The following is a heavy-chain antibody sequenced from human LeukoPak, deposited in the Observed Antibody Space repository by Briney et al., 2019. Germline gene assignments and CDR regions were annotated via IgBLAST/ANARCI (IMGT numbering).Heavy chain of an antibody. CDR2: ISGSGGST. CDR1: GFTFSSYA. J-gene: IGHJ4*02. Sequence: GGSLRLSCAASGFTFSSYAMSWVRQAPGKGLEWVSAISGSGGSTYYADSVKGRFTISRDNSKNTLYLQMNSLRAEDTAVYYCARVCGGDCYSFYFDYWGQGTLVTVSS. V-gene: IGHV3-23*01. D-gene: IGHD2-21*02. CDR3: ARVCGGDCYSFYFDY.